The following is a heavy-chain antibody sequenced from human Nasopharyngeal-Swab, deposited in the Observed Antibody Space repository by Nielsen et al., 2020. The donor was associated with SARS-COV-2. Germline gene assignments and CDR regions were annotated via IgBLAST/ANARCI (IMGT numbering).Heavy chain of an antibody. D-gene: IGHD2-2*01. Sequence: ASVKVSCKASGYTFTSYAMHWVRQAPGQRLEWMGWINAGNGNTKYSQKFQGRVTITRDTSASTAYMELSSLRSEDTAVYYCARERPAATVYFDYWGQGTLVTVSS. CDR2: INAGNGNT. V-gene: IGHV1-3*01. CDR3: ARERPAATVYFDY. CDR1: GYTFTSYA. J-gene: IGHJ4*02.